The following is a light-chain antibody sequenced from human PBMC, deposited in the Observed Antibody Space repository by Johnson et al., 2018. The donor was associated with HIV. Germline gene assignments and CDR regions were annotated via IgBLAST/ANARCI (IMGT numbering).Light chain of an antibody. CDR1: SSNIGNNY. J-gene: IGLJ1*01. CDR3: GAWDSGLTAHFV. V-gene: IGLV1-51*01. CDR2: DNN. Sequence: QSVLTQPPSVSAAPGQKVTISCSGSSSNIGNNYVSWYQQLPGTAPKLLIYDNNKRPSGIPDRFSGSKSGTSATLGITGLQTGDEADYYCGAWDSGLTAHFVFGSGTTITV.